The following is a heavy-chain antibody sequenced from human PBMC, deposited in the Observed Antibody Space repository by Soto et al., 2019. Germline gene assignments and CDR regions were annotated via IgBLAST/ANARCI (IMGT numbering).Heavy chain of an antibody. Sequence: PSETLSLTCTVSGGSMISYYWSWIRQPPGRGLEWIGHIHNSGSPYNNPSLKSRVTISADTSKNQFSLKLTSVTAADTAVYYCASGSTTEKVDSRGQGTLVTVSS. CDR1: GGSMISYY. CDR3: ASGSTTEKVDS. D-gene: IGHD4-17*01. V-gene: IGHV4-4*09. CDR2: IHNSGSP. J-gene: IGHJ4*02.